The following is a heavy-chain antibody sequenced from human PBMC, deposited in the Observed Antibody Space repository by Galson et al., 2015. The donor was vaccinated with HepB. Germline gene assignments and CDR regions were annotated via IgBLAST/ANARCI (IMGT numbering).Heavy chain of an antibody. CDR1: GGSFSGYY. D-gene: IGHD2-15*01. Sequence: SLTCAVYGGSFSGYYWSWIRQPPGKGLEWIGEINHSGSTNYNPSLKSRVTISVDTSKNQFSLKLSSVTAADTAVYYCARGRGGDCSGGSCYSVSRYYFDYWGQGTLVTVSS. J-gene: IGHJ4*02. CDR2: INHSGST. V-gene: IGHV4-34*01. CDR3: ARGRGGDCSGGSCYSVSRYYFDY.